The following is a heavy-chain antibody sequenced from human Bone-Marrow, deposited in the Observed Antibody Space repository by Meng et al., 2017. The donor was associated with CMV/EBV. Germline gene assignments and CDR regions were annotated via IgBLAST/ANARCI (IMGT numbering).Heavy chain of an antibody. CDR2: IRYDGSNK. Sequence: GGSLRLSCAASGFTFSSYGMHWVRQAPGKGLEWVAFIRYDGSNKYYADSVKGRFTISRDNSKNTLYLQMNSLRAEDTAVYYCARDEGATITTFDYWGQGTLVTVSS. CDR1: GFTFSSYG. D-gene: IGHD5-24*01. CDR3: ARDEGATITTFDY. J-gene: IGHJ4*02. V-gene: IGHV3-30*02.